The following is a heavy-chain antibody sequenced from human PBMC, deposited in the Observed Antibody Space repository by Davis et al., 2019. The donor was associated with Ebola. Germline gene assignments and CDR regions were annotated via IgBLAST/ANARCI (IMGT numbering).Heavy chain of an antibody. Sequence: MPSETLSLTCAVSGGFISSSNWWSWVRQPPGKGLEWIGEIYHSGSTNYNPSLKSRVTISVDTSKNQFSLKLSSVTAADTAVYYCARGRGVWSPYYGMDVWGQGTTVTVSS. CDR3: ARGRGVWSPYYGMDV. J-gene: IGHJ6*02. D-gene: IGHD3-10*01. CDR2: IYHSGST. CDR1: GGFISSSNW. V-gene: IGHV4-4*02.